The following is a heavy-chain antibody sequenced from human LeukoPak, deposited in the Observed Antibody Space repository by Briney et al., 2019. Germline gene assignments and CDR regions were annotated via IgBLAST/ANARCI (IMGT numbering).Heavy chain of an antibody. CDR1: GFTVSSNY. V-gene: IGHV3-23*01. J-gene: IGHJ4*02. D-gene: IGHD1-26*01. Sequence: GGSLRLSCAASGFTVSSNYMSWVRQNPGKGLEWVAAISGSGGSTYYADSVKGRFTISRDNFKNTLYLQMNSLRAEDTAVYYCAKEVIVGVSFDYWGQGTLVTVSS. CDR2: ISGSGGST. CDR3: AKEVIVGVSFDY.